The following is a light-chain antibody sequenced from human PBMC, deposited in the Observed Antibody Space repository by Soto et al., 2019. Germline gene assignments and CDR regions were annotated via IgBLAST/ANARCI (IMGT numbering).Light chain of an antibody. J-gene: IGLJ3*02. CDR3: SSFTSSITLL. Sequence: QSALTQPASVSGSPGQSITISCTGTSSDLGGSNYVSWYQQHPGTAPKLIIYEVSKRPSGVSNRFSGSKSGNTASLTISGLQAADEADYYCSSFTSSITLLFGGGTKLTVL. CDR1: SSDLGGSNY. V-gene: IGLV2-14*01. CDR2: EVS.